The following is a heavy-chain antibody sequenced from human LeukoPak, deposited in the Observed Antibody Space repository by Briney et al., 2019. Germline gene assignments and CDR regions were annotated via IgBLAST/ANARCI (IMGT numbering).Heavy chain of an antibody. Sequence: GGSLRLSCAASGFTFSNYWMSWVRQAPGKGLEWVANIKQDGREKYFVDSVKGRFTISRDNAKNSLYLQMNSLRAEDTALYYCAKDRVAATPAGYYYGMDAWGQGTTVTVSS. D-gene: IGHD2-15*01. CDR2: IKQDGREK. CDR3: AKDRVAATPAGYYYGMDA. CDR1: GFTFSNYW. J-gene: IGHJ6*02. V-gene: IGHV3-7*03.